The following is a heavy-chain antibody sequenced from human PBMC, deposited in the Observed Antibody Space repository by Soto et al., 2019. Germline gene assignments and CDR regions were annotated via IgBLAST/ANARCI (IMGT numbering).Heavy chain of an antibody. D-gene: IGHD4-4*01. CDR3: ARELQGLYYFDY. CDR1: EYTFTSYV. J-gene: IGHJ4*02. V-gene: IGHV1-3*01. CDR2: INAGNGNT. Sequence: GASVKVSCKASEYTFTSYVMHWVRQAPGQSLEWMGWINAGNGNTKYSQKFQDRVTITRDTSASTAYMDLSSLRSEDTAVYYCARELQGLYYFDYWGQVTLVTLSS.